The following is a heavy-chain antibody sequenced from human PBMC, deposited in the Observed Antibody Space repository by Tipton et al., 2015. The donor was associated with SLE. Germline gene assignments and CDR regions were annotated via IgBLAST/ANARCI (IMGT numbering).Heavy chain of an antibody. D-gene: IGHD7-27*01. J-gene: IGHJ4*02. CDR3: ARGGLGSDLRGSIYCGS. CDR2: INYSGNT. V-gene: IGHV4-59*01. Sequence: TLSLTCTVSGGSISGYYWNWIRQPPGKGLEWVGYINYSGNTNYNPSLKSRVTISVDTPKTHFSLRLNSVTAADTAVYYCARGGLGSDLRGSIYCGSWGQGTLVTVSS. CDR1: GGSISGYY.